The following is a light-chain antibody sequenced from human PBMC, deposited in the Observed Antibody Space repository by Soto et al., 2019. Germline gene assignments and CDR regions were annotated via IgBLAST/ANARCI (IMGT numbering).Light chain of an antibody. J-gene: IGLJ1*01. Sequence: QSALTQPRSVSGSLGQSVTISCTGTSSDVGTYNYVSWYQQHPGKAPKVMIYDVSERPSGVPDRFSGSKSGNTASLTISGLQAEDEADYYCCSYAGSPRYVLGIGTKLTVL. CDR1: SSDVGTYNY. V-gene: IGLV2-11*01. CDR3: CSYAGSPRYV. CDR2: DVS.